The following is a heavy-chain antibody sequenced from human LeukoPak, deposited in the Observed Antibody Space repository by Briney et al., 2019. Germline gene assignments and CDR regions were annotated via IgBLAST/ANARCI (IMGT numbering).Heavy chain of an antibody. J-gene: IGHJ4*02. CDR2: INPNSGGT. V-gene: IGHV1-2*02. D-gene: IGHD6-13*01. Sequence: ASVKVSCKASGYTFTGYYMHWVRQAPGQGLEWMGWINPNSGGTNYAQKFQGRVTMTRDTSISTAYMELSRLRSDDTAVYYCARDDSSSWDYYSDYWGQGTLVTVSS. CDR1: GYTFTGYY. CDR3: ARDDSSSWDYYSDY.